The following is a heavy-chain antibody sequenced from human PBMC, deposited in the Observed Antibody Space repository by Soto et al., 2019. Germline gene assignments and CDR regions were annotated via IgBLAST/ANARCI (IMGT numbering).Heavy chain of an antibody. J-gene: IGHJ4*02. CDR2: INPGVAST. CDR1: GDRFPNNY. CDR3: TRGRDDCENVPSD. D-gene: IGHD1-1*01. Sequence: QVQLVQSGAEVRKPGASVKVSCKASGDRFPNNYIHWVRQAPGQGLEWMGMINPGVASTSYAQKFQGRVTVTRDTSTTTGYMELGSLRSDDTALYYCTRGRDDCENVPSDWGQGILVAVSS. V-gene: IGHV1-46*03.